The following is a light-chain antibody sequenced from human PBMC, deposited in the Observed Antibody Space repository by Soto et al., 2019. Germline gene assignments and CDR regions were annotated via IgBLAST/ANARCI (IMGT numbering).Light chain of an antibody. CDR1: SSDLGGYNL. J-gene: IGLJ3*02. V-gene: IGLV2-8*01. CDR3: SSYAGSNNLV. Sequence: SALTQPPSASGSPGQSVTISCTGTSSDLGGYNLVSWYQQHPGKSPKLLIYEVSKRPSGVPDRFSGSKSGSTASLTVSGLQAEDEADYYCSSYAGSNNLVFGGGTKLTVL. CDR2: EVS.